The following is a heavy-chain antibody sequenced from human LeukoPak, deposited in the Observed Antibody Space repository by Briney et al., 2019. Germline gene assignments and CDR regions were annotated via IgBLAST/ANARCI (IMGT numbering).Heavy chain of an antibody. Sequence: SETLSLTCTVSGGSMSSGGYYWSWIRQHPGKGLEWIGYIYYSGSTYYNPSLKSRVTISVDTSKNQFSLKLSSVTAADTAVYYCARGMAAAGGIFDYWGQGTLVTVSS. CDR1: GGSMSSGGYY. CDR2: IYYSGST. V-gene: IGHV4-31*03. D-gene: IGHD6-13*01. J-gene: IGHJ4*02. CDR3: ARGMAAAGGIFDY.